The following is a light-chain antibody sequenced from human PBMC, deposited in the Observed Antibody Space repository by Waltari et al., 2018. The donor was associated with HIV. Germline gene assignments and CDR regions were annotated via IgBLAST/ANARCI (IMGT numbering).Light chain of an antibody. CDR3: QSYDSSRSGVV. Sequence: QSVLTQPPSVSGAPGQRVTISCTGSSSNIGAGYDVHWYQQLPGTAPTLLIYGSRNRPLVVPDRVSGSKSGTSASLASTGLQAEDEADYYCQSYDSSRSGVVFGGGTRLTVL. CDR2: GSR. J-gene: IGLJ2*01. CDR1: SSNIGAGYD. V-gene: IGLV1-40*01.